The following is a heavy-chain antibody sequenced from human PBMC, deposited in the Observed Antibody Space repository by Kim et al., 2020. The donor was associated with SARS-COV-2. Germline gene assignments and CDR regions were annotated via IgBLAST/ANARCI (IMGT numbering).Heavy chain of an antibody. CDR1: GGSFSGYY. CDR2: INHSGST. D-gene: IGHD6-13*01. V-gene: IGHV4-34*01. Sequence: SETLSLTCAVYGGSFSGYYWSWIRQPPGKGLEWIGEINHSGSTNYNPSLKSRVTISVDTSKNQFPLKLSSVTAADTAVYYCARASSSWPRGSSYYGMDFWGQGTTVTVSS. J-gene: IGHJ6*02. CDR3: ARASSSWPRGSSYYGMDF.